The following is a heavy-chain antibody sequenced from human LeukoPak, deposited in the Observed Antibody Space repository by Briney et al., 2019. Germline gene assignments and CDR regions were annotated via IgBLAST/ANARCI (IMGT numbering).Heavy chain of an antibody. V-gene: IGHV3-30-3*01. CDR2: ISYDGSNK. CDR1: GFTFSSYA. J-gene: IGHJ5*02. D-gene: IGHD6-25*01. Sequence: PGRSLRLSCAASGFTFSSYAMHWVRQAPGKGLEWVAVISYDGSNKYYADSVKGRFTISRDNSKNTLYLQMNSLRAEDTAVYYCARDPEAAAINWFDPWGQGTLVTVSS. CDR3: ARDPEAAAINWFDP.